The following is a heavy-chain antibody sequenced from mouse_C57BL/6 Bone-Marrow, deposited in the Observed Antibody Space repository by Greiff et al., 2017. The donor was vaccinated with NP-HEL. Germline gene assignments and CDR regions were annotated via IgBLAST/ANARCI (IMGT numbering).Heavy chain of an antibody. V-gene: IGHV3-6*01. CDR3: AREANYYGSSNCYAMDY. D-gene: IGHD1-1*01. Sequence: EVKLLESGPGLVKPSQSLSLTCSVSGYSITSGYYWNWIRQFPGNQLEWMGYISYDGRTNYNPSLKNRITITRDTSMNQVFLKLNALTTQDTATEYCAREANYYGSSNCYAMDYWGQGTSLTVSS. CDR2: ISYDGRT. J-gene: IGHJ4*01. CDR1: GYSITSGYY.